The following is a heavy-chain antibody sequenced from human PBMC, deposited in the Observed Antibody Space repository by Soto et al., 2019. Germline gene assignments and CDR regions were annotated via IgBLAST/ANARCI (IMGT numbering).Heavy chain of an antibody. D-gene: IGHD1-1*01. CDR1: GFTFSSYA. Sequence: EVQLLESGGGLVQPGGSLRLSCAASGFTFSSYAMTWVRQAPGKGLEWLSVIRGTGDTTYYADSVKGRFTISRDNSKNTLYLQMSSLRAEDTAIYYCAKQQGPGTPYYYAMDVWGQGTTVTVSS. J-gene: IGHJ6*02. CDR3: AKQQGPGTPYYYAMDV. V-gene: IGHV3-23*01. CDR2: IRGTGDTT.